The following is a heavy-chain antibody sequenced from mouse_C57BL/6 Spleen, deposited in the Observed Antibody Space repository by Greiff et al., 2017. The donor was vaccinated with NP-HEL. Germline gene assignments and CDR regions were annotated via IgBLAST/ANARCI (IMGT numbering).Heavy chain of an antibody. V-gene: IGHV1-69*01. Sequence: QVRLQQPGAELVMPGASVKLSCKASGYTFTSYWMHWVKQRPGQGLEWIGEIDPSDSYTNYNQKFKGKSTLTVDKSSSTAYMQLSSLTSEDSAVYYCARGDSNYSYYFDYWGQGTTLTVSS. CDR1: GYTFTSYW. D-gene: IGHD2-5*01. CDR2: IDPSDSYT. CDR3: ARGDSNYSYYFDY. J-gene: IGHJ2*01.